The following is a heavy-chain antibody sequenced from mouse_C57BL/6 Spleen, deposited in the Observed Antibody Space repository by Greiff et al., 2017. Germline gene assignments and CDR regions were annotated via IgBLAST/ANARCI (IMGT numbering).Heavy chain of an antibody. CDR2: ILPGSGST. CDR3: ARGGIYYDYDGPYYYAMDY. J-gene: IGHJ4*01. D-gene: IGHD2-4*01. Sequence: QVQLQQSGAELMKPGASVKLSCKATGYTFTGYWIEWVKQRPGHGLEWIGEILPGSGSTNYNEKFKGKATFTAATSSNTAYMQLSSLTTEDSAIYYCARGGIYYDYDGPYYYAMDYWGQGTSVTVSS. V-gene: IGHV1-9*01. CDR1: GYTFTGYW.